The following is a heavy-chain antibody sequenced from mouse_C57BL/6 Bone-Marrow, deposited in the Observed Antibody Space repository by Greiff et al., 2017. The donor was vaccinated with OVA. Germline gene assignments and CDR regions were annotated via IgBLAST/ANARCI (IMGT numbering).Heavy chain of an antibody. CDR2: IHPNSGST. J-gene: IGHJ2*01. D-gene: IGHD3-2*02. V-gene: IGHV1-64*01. CDR1: GYTFTSYW. CDR3: ARQLRLRYFDY. Sequence: VQLQESGPELVKPGASVKMSCKASGYTFTSYWMHWVKQRPGQGLEWIGMIHPNSGSTNYNEKFKSKATLTVDKSSSTAYMQLSSLTSEDSAVYYCARQLRLRYFDYWGQGTTLTVSS.